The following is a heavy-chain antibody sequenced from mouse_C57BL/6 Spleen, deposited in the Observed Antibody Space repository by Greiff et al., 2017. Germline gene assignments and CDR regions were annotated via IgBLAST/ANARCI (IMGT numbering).Heavy chain of an antibody. V-gene: IGHV5-9-1*02. D-gene: IGHD2-1*01. J-gene: IGHJ4*01. CDR3: TRGALYYGNYDYAMDY. CDR2: INSGGDYT. Sequence: EVKVEESGAGLVKPGGSLKLSCAASGFTFSSYAMSWVRQTPEKRLEWVAYINSGGDYTYYADTVKGRFTISRDNARNTLYLQMSSLKSEDTAMYYCTRGALYYGNYDYAMDYWGQGTSVTVSS. CDR1: GFTFSSYA.